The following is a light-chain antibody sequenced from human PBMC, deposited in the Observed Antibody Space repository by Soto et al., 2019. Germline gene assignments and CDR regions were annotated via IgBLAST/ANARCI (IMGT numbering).Light chain of an antibody. V-gene: IGLV2-11*01. CDR1: SSDVGGYKY. J-gene: IGLJ2*01. CDR2: DVS. CDR3: CSYAGSYSFV. Sequence: QSALTQPRSVSGSPGQSVTISCTGTSSDVGGYKYVSWYEQHPGKAPKLIIYDVSKRASGVPDRFSASKSGNTASLTISGLQAEDDADYYCCSYAGSYSFVFGGGTKLPVL.